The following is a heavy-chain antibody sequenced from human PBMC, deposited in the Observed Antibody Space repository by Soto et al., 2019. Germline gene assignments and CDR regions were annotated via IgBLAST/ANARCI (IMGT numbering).Heavy chain of an antibody. CDR1: GFSLSTSGVG. J-gene: IGHJ5*02. CDR2: IYWDDDK. CDR3: PHSPGYCTNGVCFSYNWSDP. Sequence: QITLKESGPTLVKPTQTLTLTCTFSGFSLSTSGVGVGWIRQPPGKALEWLALIYWDDDKRYSPSLKSRLTLTKDTSKNRVVLTTTHIDAVDTAKYSCPHSPGYCTNGVCFSYNWSDPWGQGTLVTVSS. D-gene: IGHD2-8*01. V-gene: IGHV2-5*02.